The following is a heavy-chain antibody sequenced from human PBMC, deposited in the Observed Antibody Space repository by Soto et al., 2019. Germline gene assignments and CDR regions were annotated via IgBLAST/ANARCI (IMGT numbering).Heavy chain of an antibody. Sequence: VQCGAEVRKPGASVKLSCKTSGYTFLNYAIHWVRQAPGQGLEWMGWVNPSNGYTRYSENFQARLSLTRDTSANTAYMELTSLRSEDTAVYYCARRLSAFDVWGQGTVVTVSS. J-gene: IGHJ3*01. CDR3: ARRLSAFDV. CDR1: GYTFLNYA. CDR2: VNPSNGYT. V-gene: IGHV1-3*01.